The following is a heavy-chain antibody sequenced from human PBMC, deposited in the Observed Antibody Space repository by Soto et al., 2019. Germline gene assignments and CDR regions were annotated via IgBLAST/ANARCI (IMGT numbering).Heavy chain of an antibody. Sequence: QITLKESGPTLVKPTQTLTLTCTFSGFSLSTSGVGVGWIRQPPGKALEWLALIYWDDDKRYSPSLKSSLTITKDTSKNQVVLTRTNMDPVDTATYYCAHYRLWSRDFEYWGQGTLVTVSS. CDR3: AHYRLWSRDFEY. J-gene: IGHJ4*02. V-gene: IGHV2-5*02. D-gene: IGHD3-10*01. CDR2: IYWDDDK. CDR1: GFSLSTSGVG.